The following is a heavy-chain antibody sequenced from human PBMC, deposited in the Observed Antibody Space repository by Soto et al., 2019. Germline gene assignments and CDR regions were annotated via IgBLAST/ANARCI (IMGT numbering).Heavy chain of an antibody. CDR3: AKDPYHIAVAGPGWFDP. V-gene: IGHV3-23*01. D-gene: IGHD6-19*01. J-gene: IGHJ5*02. CDR2: ISGSGGST. Sequence: SGGSLRLSCAASGFTFSSYAMSWVRQAPGKGLEWVSAISGSGGSTYYADSVKGRFTISRDNSKNTLYLQMNSLRAEDTAVYYCAKDPYHIAVAGPGWFDPWGQGTLVTVSS. CDR1: GFTFSSYA.